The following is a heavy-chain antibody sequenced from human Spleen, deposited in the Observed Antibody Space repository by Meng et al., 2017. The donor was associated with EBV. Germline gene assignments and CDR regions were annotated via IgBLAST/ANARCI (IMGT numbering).Heavy chain of an antibody. D-gene: IGHD2-21*01. CDR2: INHSGST. CDR3: ARAGEEWLEKQVVIGGWFDP. Sequence: QVQLQRWGAGLLKPSETLSLTCAVYGASFSGYYWSWIRQPPGKGLEWIGKINHSGSTNYNPSLKSRVTISVDTSKNQFSLKLSSVTAADAAVYYCARAGEEWLEKQVVIGGWFDPWGQGTLVTVSS. V-gene: IGHV4-34*01. CDR1: GASFSGYY. J-gene: IGHJ5*02.